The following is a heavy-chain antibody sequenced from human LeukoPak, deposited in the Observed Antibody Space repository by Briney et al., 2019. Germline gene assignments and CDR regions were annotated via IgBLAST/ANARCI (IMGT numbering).Heavy chain of an antibody. D-gene: IGHD2-15*01. J-gene: IGHJ4*02. Sequence: PGGSLRLPCAASGFTFSTYWMHWVRQDPGKGLVWVSRISSDASITSYADPVKGRFTISRDNAKNTLYLQMNSLRAEDTALYYCATSARTYLGSSLDYWGQGTLVTVSS. CDR3: ATSARTYLGSSLDY. V-gene: IGHV3-74*01. CDR2: ISSDASIT. CDR1: GFTFSTYW.